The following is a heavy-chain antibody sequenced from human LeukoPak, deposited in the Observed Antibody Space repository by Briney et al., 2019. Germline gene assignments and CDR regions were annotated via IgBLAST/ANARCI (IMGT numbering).Heavy chain of an antibody. CDR2: IDSSNTYT. V-gene: IGHV5-10-1*01. D-gene: IGHD6-13*01. J-gene: IGHJ5*02. CDR3: ARHLTASSSRYEEGWFDP. Sequence: GAPRQISWKGAGSIFTSDWISWGRQLPGKVLEWRGRIDSSNTYTNCNPSFQGHVTISADKSISTAYLQWSSLKASATAMYYCARHLTASSSRYEEGWFDPWGQGTLVTVSS. CDR1: GSIFTSDW.